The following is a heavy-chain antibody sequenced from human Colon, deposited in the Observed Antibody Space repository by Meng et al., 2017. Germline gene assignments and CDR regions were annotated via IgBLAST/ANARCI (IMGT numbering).Heavy chain of an antibody. CDR1: GDSISNTESY. CDR3: ARYLYGGSRYTNLFDP. D-gene: IGHD2-15*01. Sequence: QVQLQESGPGLVKPSQTLSLSCSVSGDSISNTESYWGWIRQPPGKGLEWIGYKHYSGTTYYNPSLQSRFSMSVDTSKNQFSLTLSSVTAADTAVYWCARYLYGGSRYTNLFDPWGQGTLVTVSS. CDR2: KHYSGTT. J-gene: IGHJ5*01. V-gene: IGHV4-30-4*01.